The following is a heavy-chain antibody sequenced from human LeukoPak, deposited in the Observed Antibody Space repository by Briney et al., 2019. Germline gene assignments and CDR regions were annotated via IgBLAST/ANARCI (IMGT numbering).Heavy chain of an antibody. V-gene: IGHV3-74*01. Sequence: PGGSLRLSCAASGFTFSNYWMHWVRHAPGKGLVWVSRIASDGSSTTYADSVKGRFSISRDNAKNTLYLQMNSLRVEDTAVYYCARGRPHGNDYWGQGTLVTVSS. D-gene: IGHD4-23*01. J-gene: IGHJ4*02. CDR2: IASDGSST. CDR3: ARGRPHGNDY. CDR1: GFTFSNYW.